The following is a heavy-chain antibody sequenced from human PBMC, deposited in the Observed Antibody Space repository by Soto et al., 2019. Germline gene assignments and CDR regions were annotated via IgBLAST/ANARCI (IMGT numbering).Heavy chain of an antibody. D-gene: IGHD3-16*02. J-gene: IGHJ4*02. Sequence: WASVKVSCKASGYTFTSYGISWVRQAPGQGLEWMGWISAYNGNTNYAQKLQGRVTMTTDTSTSTAYMELRSLRSDDTAVYYCARVDYVWGSYRPFDYWGQGTLVTVSS. V-gene: IGHV1-18*04. CDR2: ISAYNGNT. CDR1: GYTFTSYG. CDR3: ARVDYVWGSYRPFDY.